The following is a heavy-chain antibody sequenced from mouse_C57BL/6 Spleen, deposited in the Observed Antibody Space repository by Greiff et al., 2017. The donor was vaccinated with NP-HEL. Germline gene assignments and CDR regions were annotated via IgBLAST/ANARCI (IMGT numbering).Heavy chain of an antibody. CDR3: ARRPYDYDGYYYAMDY. V-gene: IGHV5-12*01. J-gene: IGHJ4*01. CDR1: GFTFSDYY. Sequence: EVKVVESGGGLVQPGGSLKLSCAASGFTFSDYYMYWVRQTPEKRLEWVAYISNGGGSTYYPDTVKGRFTISRDNAKNTLYLQMSRLKSEDTAMYYCARRPYDYDGYYYAMDYWGQGTSVTVSS. D-gene: IGHD2-4*01. CDR2: ISNGGGST.